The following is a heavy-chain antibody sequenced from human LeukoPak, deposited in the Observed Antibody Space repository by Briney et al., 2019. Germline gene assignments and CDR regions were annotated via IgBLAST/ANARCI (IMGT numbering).Heavy chain of an antibody. Sequence: PGGSLRLSCAASGFTVSSNEMSWVRQAPGKGLEWVSSISGGSTYYADSRKGRFTISRDNSKNTLHLQMNSLRAEDTAVYYCKKDPKRIAVAGTGALDYWGQGTLVTVSS. CDR1: GFTVSSNE. D-gene: IGHD6-19*01. J-gene: IGHJ4*02. CDR2: ISGGST. CDR3: KKDPKRIAVAGTGALDY. V-gene: IGHV3-38-3*01.